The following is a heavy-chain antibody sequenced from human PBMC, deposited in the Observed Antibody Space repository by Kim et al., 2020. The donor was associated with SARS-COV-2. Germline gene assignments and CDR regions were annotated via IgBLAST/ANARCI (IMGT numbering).Heavy chain of an antibody. CDR2: TYYISKWFH. Sequence: SQTLSLTCVISGDTVSNNNVAWNWIRLSPSRGLEWLGRTYYISKWFHDYAVSVRSRTTINADTSKNQFSLQLNSVTPEDTAVYYCARGTNSAFDIWDQGTMVTVSS. CDR3: ARGTNSAFDI. CDR1: GDTVSNNNVA. D-gene: IGHD6-13*01. J-gene: IGHJ3*02. V-gene: IGHV6-1*01.